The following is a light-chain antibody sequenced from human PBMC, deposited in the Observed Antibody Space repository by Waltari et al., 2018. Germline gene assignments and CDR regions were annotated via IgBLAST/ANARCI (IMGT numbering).Light chain of an antibody. J-gene: IGKJ1*01. Sequence: DIVLTQSPGTASLSPGERVTLSCRASQSVGSSSLAWYQQKPGQAPRLVIYRASRRATGIPDRFSGSGSGTDFSLTISRLEPEDFAVYYCQQHGTLPATFGQGTKGEIK. CDR3: QQHGTLPAT. V-gene: IGKV3-20*01. CDR1: QSVGSSS. CDR2: RAS.